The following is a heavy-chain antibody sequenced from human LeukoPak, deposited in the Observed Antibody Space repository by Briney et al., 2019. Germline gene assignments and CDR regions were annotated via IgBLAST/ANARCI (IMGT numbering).Heavy chain of an antibody. V-gene: IGHV4-59*01. D-gene: IGHD2-2*01. CDR2: IYYSGST. J-gene: IGHJ6*02. Sequence: PSETLSLTCTVSGGSISSYYWSWIRQPPGKGLEWIGYIYYSGSTNYNPPLKSRVTISVDTSKNQFSLKLSSVTAADTAVYYCARVPAPYYYYGMDVWGQGTTVTVSS. CDR1: GGSISSYY. CDR3: ARVPAPYYYYGMDV.